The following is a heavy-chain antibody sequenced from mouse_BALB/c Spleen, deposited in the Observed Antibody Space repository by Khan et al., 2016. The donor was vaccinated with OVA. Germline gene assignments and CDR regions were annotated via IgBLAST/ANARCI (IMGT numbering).Heavy chain of an antibody. CDR2: INPSTGYT. D-gene: IGHD1-1*01. J-gene: IGHJ2*01. CDR3: ARRGLRWDFDY. V-gene: IGHV1-7*01. CDR1: GYTFINYW. Sequence: QVQLKESGAELAKPGASVKMSCTASGYTFINYWILWVKQRPGQGLEWIGYINPSTGYTDYNQNFKDKATLTADKSSSTAYMQLSSLTSEDSAVYYCARRGLRWDFDYWGQGTTLTVSS.